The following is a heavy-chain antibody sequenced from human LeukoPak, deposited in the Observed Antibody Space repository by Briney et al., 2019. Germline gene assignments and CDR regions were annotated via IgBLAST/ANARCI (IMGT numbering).Heavy chain of an antibody. Sequence: PGASLILSCAASGFTFSSYEMNWVRQAPGKGLEWVSYISGGGTTIFYADSVKGRFTISRDNAKNSLYLHMNSLSAEDTALYFCATETENSNYDAFDIWGQGTLVTVSS. D-gene: IGHD4-11*01. CDR3: ATETENSNYDAFDI. J-gene: IGHJ3*02. V-gene: IGHV3-48*03. CDR1: GFTFSSYE. CDR2: ISGGGTTI.